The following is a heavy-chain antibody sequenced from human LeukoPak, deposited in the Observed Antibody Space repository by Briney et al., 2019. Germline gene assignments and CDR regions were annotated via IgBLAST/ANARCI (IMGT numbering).Heavy chain of an antibody. V-gene: IGHV3-23*01. J-gene: IGHJ5*02. CDR2: ISGSGGST. CDR1: GFTFSSYA. D-gene: IGHD2-2*01. Sequence: PGGSLRLSCAASGFTFSSYAMSWVRQAPGKGLEWVSAISGSGGSTYYADSVKGRFTISRDNSKNTLYLQMNSLRAEDTAVYYCAKDRGEYQLLSWFDPWGQGTLVTVSS. CDR3: AKDRGEYQLLSWFDP.